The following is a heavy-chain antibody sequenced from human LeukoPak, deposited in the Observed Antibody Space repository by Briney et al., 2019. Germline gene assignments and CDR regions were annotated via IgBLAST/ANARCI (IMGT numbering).Heavy chain of an antibody. CDR2: INHSGST. CDR3: ARAKGRWLQFNYFDY. V-gene: IGHV4-34*01. J-gene: IGHJ4*02. CDR1: GGSFSGYY. Sequence: SETLSLTCAVYGGSFSGYYWSWIRQPPGKGQEWIGEINHSGSTNYNPSLKSRVTISVDTSKNQFSLKLSSVTAADTAVYYCARAKGRWLQFNYFDYWGQGTLVTVSS. D-gene: IGHD5-24*01.